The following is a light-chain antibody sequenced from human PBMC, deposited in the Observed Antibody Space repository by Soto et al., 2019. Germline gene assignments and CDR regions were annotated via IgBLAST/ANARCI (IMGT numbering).Light chain of an antibody. J-gene: IGLJ1*01. Sequence: QSALTQPASVSGSPGQSITISCTGTSSDVGGSDFVSWHQQHPGKAPKLMIYDVSKCPSGVSNRFSGSKSGNTASLTISGLQAEDEADYYCSSYTSSRSYVFGTGTKVTVL. V-gene: IGLV2-14*01. CDR1: SSDVGGSDF. CDR2: DVS. CDR3: SSYTSSRSYV.